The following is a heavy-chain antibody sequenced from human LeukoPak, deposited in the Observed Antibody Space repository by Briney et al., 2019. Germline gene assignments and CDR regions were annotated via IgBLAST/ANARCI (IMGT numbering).Heavy chain of an antibody. J-gene: IGHJ4*02. V-gene: IGHV3-30*18. CDR2: TSYDGSNK. CDR3: AKESVAGPDDY. CDR1: GFTFSSYG. D-gene: IGHD6-19*01. Sequence: PGGSLRLSCAASGFTFSSYGMHWVRQAPGKGLEWVAVTSYDGSNKYYAESVKGRFTISRDNAKNTLYLQMNSLRVEDTAVYYCAKESVAGPDDYWGQGTLVTVSS.